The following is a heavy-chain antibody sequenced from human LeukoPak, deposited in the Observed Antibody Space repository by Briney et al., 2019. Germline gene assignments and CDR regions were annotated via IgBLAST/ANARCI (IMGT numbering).Heavy chain of an antibody. CDR1: GFSVNNNY. V-gene: IGHV3-53*01. J-gene: IGHJ4*02. D-gene: IGHD3-10*01. CDR2: IYTGGTI. Sequence: GGSLRLSCAASGFSVNNNYVTWVRQAPGKGLEWVSLIYTGGTIYYADSVKGRFTISRDNSKNTLYLQMNSLTAEDTAVYYCALLWYGELPQVDYWGQGTLVTVSS. CDR3: ALLWYGELPQVDY.